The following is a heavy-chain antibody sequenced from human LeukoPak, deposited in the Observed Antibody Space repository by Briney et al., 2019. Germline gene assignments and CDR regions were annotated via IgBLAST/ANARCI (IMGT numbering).Heavy chain of an antibody. Sequence: PGGSLRLSCAASGFTFSSYWMHWVRQAPGKGLVWVSRINSDGSSTTYADSVKGRFTISRDNAKNTLYLQMNSLRAEDTAVYFCARGGDSSYYGDYWGQGTLVTVSS. J-gene: IGHJ4*02. CDR1: GFTFSSYW. D-gene: IGHD3-22*01. V-gene: IGHV3-74*01. CDR2: INSDGSST. CDR3: ARGGDSSYYGDY.